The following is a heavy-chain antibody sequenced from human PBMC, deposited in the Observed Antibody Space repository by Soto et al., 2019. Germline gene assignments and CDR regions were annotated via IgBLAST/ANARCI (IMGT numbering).Heavy chain of an antibody. Sequence: QVQLQESGPGLVRPSGTLSLTCAVSGGSITNNNWWHWVRQPPGKGLEWIGEIYHSGSTNYNPSLKSRVTILLDKSRNQFSLMLNSVTAADTAVYFCVRGISADYGIESWGQGTLATVSS. V-gene: IGHV4-4*02. D-gene: IGHD4-17*01. CDR2: IYHSGST. J-gene: IGHJ4*02. CDR3: VRGISADYGIES. CDR1: GGSITNNNW.